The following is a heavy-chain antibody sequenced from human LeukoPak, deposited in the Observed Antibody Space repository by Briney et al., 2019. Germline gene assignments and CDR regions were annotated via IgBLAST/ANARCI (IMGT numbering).Heavy chain of an antibody. J-gene: IGHJ4*02. Sequence: GGSLRLSCAASGFTFSSYSMNWVRQAPGKGLEWVSYISSSSSTIYYADSVKGRFTISRDNAKNSLYLQMNSLRAEDTAVYYCARTYSDWFLYFDYWGQGTLVTVSS. CDR2: ISSSSSTI. CDR1: GFTFSSYS. V-gene: IGHV3-48*04. D-gene: IGHD3-9*01. CDR3: ARTYSDWFLYFDY.